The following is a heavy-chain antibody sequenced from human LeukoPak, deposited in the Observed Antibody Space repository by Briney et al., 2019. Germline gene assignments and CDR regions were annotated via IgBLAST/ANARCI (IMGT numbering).Heavy chain of an antibody. Sequence: GESLRISCKGSGYKFTNYWIAWVRQMPGKGLEWMRIIYPDDSDTKYSPSFQGQVTISVDKSITTAYLQWTSLKASDTAMYFCARLPLTGLDYWGQGTLVTVSS. V-gene: IGHV5-51*01. D-gene: IGHD7-27*01. CDR1: GYKFTNYW. CDR3: ARLPLTGLDY. J-gene: IGHJ4*02. CDR2: IYPDDSDT.